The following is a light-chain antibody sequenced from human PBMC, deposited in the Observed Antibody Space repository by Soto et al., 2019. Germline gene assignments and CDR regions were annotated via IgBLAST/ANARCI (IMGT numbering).Light chain of an antibody. J-gene: IGKJ1*01. V-gene: IGKV3-20*01. CDR3: QHYGGSMT. CDR2: GAS. Sequence: VMTQSTATLSRSPGERATLSCRASHNINDNLAWYQQKPGRAPRLLIYGASSRDTGIPDRFSGSGSGTDFTLTISRLETEDFAVYYCQHYGGSMTFGQGTKVDIK. CDR1: HNINDN.